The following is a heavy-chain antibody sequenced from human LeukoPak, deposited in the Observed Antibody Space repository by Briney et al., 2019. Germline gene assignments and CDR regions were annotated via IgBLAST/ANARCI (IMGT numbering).Heavy chain of an antibody. J-gene: IGHJ4*02. CDR1: GGSISSYY. V-gene: IGHV4-59*08. CDR3: VKSGGYGLIDY. D-gene: IGHD1-26*01. CDR2: IYYSGST. Sequence: SETLSLTCTVSGGSISSYYWSWIRQPPGKGLEWIGYIYYSGSTNYNASLQSRVTISIDTSKNQFSLRLNSVTAADTAMYYCVKSGGYGLIDYWGQGTLVTVSS.